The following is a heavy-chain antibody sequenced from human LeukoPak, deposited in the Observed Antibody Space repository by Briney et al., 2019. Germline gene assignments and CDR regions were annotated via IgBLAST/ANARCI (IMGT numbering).Heavy chain of an antibody. J-gene: IGHJ1*01. CDR1: GFHFSSYA. V-gene: IGHV3-23*01. D-gene: IGHD6-25*01. CDR2: ISSSGGST. Sequence: GALSLSCAAAGFHFSSYAMSGVRQGPGKGLEGVSSISSSGGSTYYADSVTDRFPVSRDTSKNTLYLQMNNLRVEDTAVYYCAKGDPPGYWGQGTLVTVSS. CDR3: AKGDPPGY.